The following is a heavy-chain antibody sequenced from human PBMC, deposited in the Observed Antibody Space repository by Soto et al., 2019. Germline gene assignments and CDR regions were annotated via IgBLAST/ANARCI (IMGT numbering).Heavy chain of an antibody. V-gene: IGHV3-30-3*01. CDR3: ATRGGESSGYSYFHY. J-gene: IGHJ4*02. CDR1: GFTFSSYA. CDR2: ISYDGSNK. D-gene: IGHD6-19*01. Sequence: QVQLVGSGGGVVQSGRSLRISCAASGFTFSSYAMHWVRQAPGKGLEWVAFISYDGSNKFYADSVKGRFSVSRDNSKNRLFLKMNRLRTEDRAVYYCATRGGESSGYSYFHYWGQGTLVTVAS.